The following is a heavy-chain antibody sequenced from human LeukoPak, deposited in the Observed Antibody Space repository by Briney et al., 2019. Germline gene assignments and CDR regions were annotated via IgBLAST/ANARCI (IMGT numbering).Heavy chain of an antibody. D-gene: IGHD4-23*01. CDR3: ARGSITVVPAFDI. CDR2: IYYSGST. V-gene: IGHV4-59*12. Sequence: PSETLSLTCTDSGGTISTYYWSWIRQPPGKGLEWIGYIYYSGSTNYNPSLKSRGTISVNTSKNQFSLKLSSVTAADTAVYYCARGSITVVPAFDIWGQGTMVTVSS. J-gene: IGHJ3*02. CDR1: GGTISTYY.